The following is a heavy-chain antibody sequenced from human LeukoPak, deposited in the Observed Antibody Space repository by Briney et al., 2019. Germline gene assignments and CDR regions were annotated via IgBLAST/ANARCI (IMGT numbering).Heavy chain of an antibody. CDR2: ISGSGDTI. CDR3: ARSSYHDFLTGYYYGLDV. Sequence: GRSLRLSCAASAFTFSSYDMHWVRQAPGKGLEWISYISGSGDTIYYADSVRGRFTISRDNAKNSLYLQMNSLRAEDTAVYYSARSSYHDFLTGYYYGLDVWGQGATVTVSS. V-gene: IGHV3-48*03. CDR1: AFTFSSYD. D-gene: IGHD3-9*01. J-gene: IGHJ6*02.